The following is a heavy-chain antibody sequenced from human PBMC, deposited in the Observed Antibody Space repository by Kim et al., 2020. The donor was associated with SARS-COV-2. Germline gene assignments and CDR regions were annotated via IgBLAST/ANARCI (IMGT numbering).Heavy chain of an antibody. CDR3: AKRGDEPGLCYFDN. Sequence: GGSLRLSCAASGFTFNYYAMTWVRQAPGKGLEWVSLIGSSGGPIHYADSVTGRFTISRDNSKNMVYLQMSSLRAEDTAIYYCAKRGDEPGLCYFDNWGQGTVVTVSS. V-gene: IGHV3-23*01. CDR1: GFTFNYYA. CDR2: IGSSGGPI. J-gene: IGHJ4*02.